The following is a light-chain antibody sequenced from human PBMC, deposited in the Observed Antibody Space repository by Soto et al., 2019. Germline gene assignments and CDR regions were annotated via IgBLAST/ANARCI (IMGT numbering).Light chain of an antibody. V-gene: IGKV3-11*01. J-gene: IGKJ5*01. CDR3: QQRHMWPIT. CDR2: GVF. Sequence: EVVMTQSPVTLSVSLGQRATLSCRASQTVSSHIAWYQQKPGQAPRLLISGVFVRATGIPGRFSGSGSGTDFTLTISSLEPEDSAVYYCQQRHMWPITFGQGTRLEIK. CDR1: QTVSSH.